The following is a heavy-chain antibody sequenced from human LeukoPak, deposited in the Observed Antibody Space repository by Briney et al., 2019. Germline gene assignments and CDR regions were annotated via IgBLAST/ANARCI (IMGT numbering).Heavy chain of an antibody. Sequence: PSETLSLTCTVSGGSISSSSFYWGWIRQPPGKGLEWIGSIYYRGSTYYNPSLKSRVTISVDMSENQVSLKLRSVTAADTAVYYCTEFYFDRSGYADYWGQGTLVTVSS. V-gene: IGHV4-39*01. CDR2: IYYRGST. J-gene: IGHJ4*02. CDR1: GGSISSSSFY. CDR3: TEFYFDRSGYADY. D-gene: IGHD3-22*01.